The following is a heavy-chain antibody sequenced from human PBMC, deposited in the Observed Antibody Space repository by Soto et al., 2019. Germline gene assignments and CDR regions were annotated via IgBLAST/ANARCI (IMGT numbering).Heavy chain of an antibody. D-gene: IGHD2-2*01. V-gene: IGHV1-69*13. CDR1: GGTFSSYA. J-gene: IGHJ4*02. CDR3: ARLPEDCSSTSCYLGY. CDR2: IIPIFGTA. Sequence: SGKVSCKASGGTFSSYAISWLRQAAGQGLEWMGGIIPIFGTANYAQKFQGRVTITADESTSTAYMELSSLRSEDTAVYYCARLPEDCSSTSCYLGYWGQGTLVTVSS.